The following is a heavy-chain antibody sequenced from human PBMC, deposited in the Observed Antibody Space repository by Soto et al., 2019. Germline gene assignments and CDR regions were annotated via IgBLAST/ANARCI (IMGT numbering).Heavy chain of an antibody. CDR2: IWYDGSNK. D-gene: IGHD5-18*01. V-gene: IGHV3-33*01. J-gene: IGHJ4*02. CDR1: GFTFSSYG. CDR3: ARDRSYGLGVFDY. Sequence: QVQLVESGGGVVQPGRSLRLSCAASGFTFSSYGMHWVRQAPGKGLEWVAVIWYDGSNKYYADSVKGRFTISRDNSKNTLELQMNSLRAEDTAVYYCARDRSYGLGVFDYWGQGTLVTFSS.